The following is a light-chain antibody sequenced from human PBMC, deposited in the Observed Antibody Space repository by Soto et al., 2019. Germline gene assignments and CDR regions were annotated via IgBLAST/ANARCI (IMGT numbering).Light chain of an antibody. CDR1: SSDVGGYDY. CDR2: EFN. V-gene: IGLV2-14*01. J-gene: IGLJ1*01. Sequence: QSVLTQPASVSGSPGQSVTISCTGTSSDVGGYDYVSWYQQHPGTAPKLMLYEFNNRPSGVSNRFSGSKSGNTASLIISGLQTEDEADYYCSAYTTTRTLIFGPGTKVTVL. CDR3: SAYTTTRTLI.